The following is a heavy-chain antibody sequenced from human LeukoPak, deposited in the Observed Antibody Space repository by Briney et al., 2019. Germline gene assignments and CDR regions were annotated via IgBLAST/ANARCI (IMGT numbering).Heavy chain of an antibody. CDR1: GYTFTGYY. D-gene: IGHD6-6*01. V-gene: IGHV1-2*02. J-gene: IGHJ5*02. Sequence: GASVKVSCKASGYTFTGYYMHWVRQAPGQGLEWMGWINPNSGGTNYAQRFQGRVTMTRDTSISTAYMELSRLRSDDTAVYYCAIGHLRMQSIAALRSVDPCGQGTLVAVSS. CDR3: AIGHLRMQSIAALRSVDP. CDR2: INPNSGGT.